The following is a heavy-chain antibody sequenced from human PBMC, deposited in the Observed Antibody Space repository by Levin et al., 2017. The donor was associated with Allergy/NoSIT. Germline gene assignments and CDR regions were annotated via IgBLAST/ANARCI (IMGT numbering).Heavy chain of an antibody. CDR2: INHSGST. D-gene: IGHD3-10*01. CDR3: ATEYGSGSYLFAFDI. J-gene: IGHJ3*02. Sequence: PSETLSLTCAVYGGSFSGYYWSWIRQPPGKGLEWIGEINHSGSTNYNPSLKSRVTISVDTSKNQFSLKLSSVTAADTAVYYCATEYGSGSYLFAFDIWGQGTMVTVSS. V-gene: IGHV4-34*01. CDR1: GGSFSGYY.